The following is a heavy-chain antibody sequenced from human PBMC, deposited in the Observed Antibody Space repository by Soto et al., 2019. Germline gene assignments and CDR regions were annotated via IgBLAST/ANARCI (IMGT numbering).Heavy chain of an antibody. Sequence: GGSLRLSCAAPGFTFSSYAMSWVRQAPGKGLEWVSAISGSGGSTYYADSVKGRFTISRDNSKNTLYLQMNSLRAEDTAVYYCDMGPKRHDPKLYYYFGLDVWGQGTTVTVSS. V-gene: IGHV3-23*01. CDR1: GFTFSSYA. J-gene: IGHJ6*02. CDR2: ISGSGGST. D-gene: IGHD3-16*01. CDR3: DMGPKRHDPKLYYYFGLDV.